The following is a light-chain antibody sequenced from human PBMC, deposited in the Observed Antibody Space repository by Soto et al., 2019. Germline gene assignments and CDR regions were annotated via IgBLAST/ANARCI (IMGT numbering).Light chain of an antibody. Sequence: DMQMTQSPSSLSASVGDRVTITCRASQSISSYLNWYQQKPGKDPKLLIYAASSLQSGVPSRFSGSGSGTDFTLTISSLQPEDFATYYCQQSYSTPRTFGQGTKVDSK. CDR3: QQSYSTPRT. J-gene: IGKJ1*01. CDR1: QSISSY. CDR2: AAS. V-gene: IGKV1-39*01.